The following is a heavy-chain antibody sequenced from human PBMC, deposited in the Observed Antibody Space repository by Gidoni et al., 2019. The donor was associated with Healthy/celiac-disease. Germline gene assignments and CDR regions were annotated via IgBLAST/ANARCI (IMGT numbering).Heavy chain of an antibody. CDR2: IIPIFGTA. J-gene: IGHJ3*02. CDR3: ARDLRGSSWAYDAFDI. CDR1: GGTFSSYA. D-gene: IGHD6-13*01. Sequence: QVQLVQSGAEVKKPGPSVKVSCKASGGTFSSYAISWVRQAPGQGLEWMGGIIPIFGTANYAQKFQGRVTITADESTSTAYMELSSLRSEDTAVYYCARDLRGSSWAYDAFDIWGQGTMVTVSS. V-gene: IGHV1-69*01.